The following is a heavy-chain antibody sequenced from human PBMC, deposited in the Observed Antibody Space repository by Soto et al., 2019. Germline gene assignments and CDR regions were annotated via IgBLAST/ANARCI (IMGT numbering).Heavy chain of an antibody. CDR1: GFTFSSYA. D-gene: IGHD6-19*01. J-gene: IGHJ4*01. V-gene: IGHV3-23*01. CDR2: ISDSGVGT. Sequence: EVQLLESGGGFVHPGGSLRLSCAASGFTFSSYAMSWVRQAPGKGLQWVSVISDSGVGTYYADSVKGRFTISRDASKNTVYMLRNSLRAEDSGMYQCANAMAGYTVSSLSVWGQGTLVTVSS. CDR3: ANAMAGYTVSSLSV.